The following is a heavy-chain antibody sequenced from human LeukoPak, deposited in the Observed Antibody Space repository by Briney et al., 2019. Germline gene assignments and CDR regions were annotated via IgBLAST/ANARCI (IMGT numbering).Heavy chain of an antibody. CDR3: ARRMSSSWYYHY. CDR2: ISSSSSSYT. CDR1: GFTFSDYY. D-gene: IGHD6-13*01. Sequence: GGSLRLSCAASGFTFSDYYMSWIRQAPGKGLEWVSYISSSSSSYTNYADSVKGRFTISRDNAKNSLYLQINSLRAEDTAVYYCARRMSSSWYYHYWGQGTLVTVSS. J-gene: IGHJ4*02. V-gene: IGHV3-11*03.